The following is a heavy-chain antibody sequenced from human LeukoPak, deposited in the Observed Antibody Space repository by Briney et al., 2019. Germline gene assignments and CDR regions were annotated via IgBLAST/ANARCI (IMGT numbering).Heavy chain of an antibody. D-gene: IGHD1-26*01. J-gene: IGHJ4*02. V-gene: IGHV3-7*01. CDR3: ARDVWGATDY. Sequence: GGSLRLSCTASGFSFSNSWMSRVRQAPGKGLEWVANIKPDGSEKYYVDSVKGRFTISRDNAKNSLYLQMNSLRAEDTAVYFCARDVWGATDYWGQGTLVTVSS. CDR1: GFSFSNSW. CDR2: IKPDGSEK.